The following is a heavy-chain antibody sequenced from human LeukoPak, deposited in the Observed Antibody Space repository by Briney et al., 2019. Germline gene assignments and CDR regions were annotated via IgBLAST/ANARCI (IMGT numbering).Heavy chain of an antibody. V-gene: IGHV5-51*01. CDR1: GYSFTSYW. CDR2: IYPGDSDT. CDR3: ARHGGSGWYRPPFDY. Sequence: GESLKISCKGSGYSFTSYWIGWVRQMPGKGLEWRGIIYPGDSDTRYSPSFQGQVTISADKSISTAYLQWSSLKASDTAVYYCARHGGSGWYRPPFDYWGQGTLVTVSS. D-gene: IGHD6-19*01. J-gene: IGHJ4*02.